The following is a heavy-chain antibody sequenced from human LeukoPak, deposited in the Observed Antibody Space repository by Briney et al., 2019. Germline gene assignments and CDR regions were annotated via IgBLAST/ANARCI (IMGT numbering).Heavy chain of an antibody. D-gene: IGHD3-10*01. CDR2: INHSGST. CDR1: GGSFSGYY. CDR3: ARRRLRFGELLSWFDP. J-gene: IGHJ5*02. V-gene: IGHV4-34*01. Sequence: SETLSLTCAVYGGSFSGYYWSWIRQPPGKGLEWIVEINHSGSTNYNPSLKSRVTISVDTSKNQFSLKLSSVTAADTAVYYCARRRLRFGELLSWFDPWGQGTLVTVSS.